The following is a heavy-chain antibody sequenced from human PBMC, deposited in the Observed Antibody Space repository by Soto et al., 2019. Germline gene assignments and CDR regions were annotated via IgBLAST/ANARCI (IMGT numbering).Heavy chain of an antibody. CDR2: IIPILGIT. D-gene: IGHD6-6*01. Sequence: QVQLVQSGAEVKTPGSSVNVSCKASGGTFSSYTISWVRQAPGQGLEWVGRIIPILGITNYAQEFQGRVTITADKPTNTAYMDLNSLRSEDTAVYYCARSSYSSSSKAFDIWGQGSMVTVSS. J-gene: IGHJ3*02. CDR3: ARSSYSSSSKAFDI. V-gene: IGHV1-69*02. CDR1: GGTFSSYT.